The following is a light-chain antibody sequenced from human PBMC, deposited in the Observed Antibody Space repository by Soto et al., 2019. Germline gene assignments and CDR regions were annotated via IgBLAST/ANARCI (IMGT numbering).Light chain of an antibody. V-gene: IGLV2-14*01. CDR2: EVS. J-gene: IGLJ1*01. Sequence: QSVLTQPASVSGSTGQSITISCSGLSSDIGGYSSVSWYQHHPGKAPKLMIYEVSNRPSGVSSRFSGSKSGNTASLTISGLQAEDEADYYCSSYTTSSTPLYVFGTGTKLTVL. CDR3: SSYTTSSTPLYV. CDR1: SSDIGGYSS.